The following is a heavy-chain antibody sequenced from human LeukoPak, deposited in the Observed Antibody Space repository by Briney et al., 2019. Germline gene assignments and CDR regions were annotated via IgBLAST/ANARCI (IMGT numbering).Heavy chain of an antibody. Sequence: SQTLSLTCTVSGGSISIGGYSWSWIRQHPGKGLEWIGDIYLGGYTYYSPSLESRVTISVDKSKNEFSLKLSSVTAADTAVYYCASVNYDDNFLGGGYWGQGTLVTVSS. J-gene: IGHJ4*02. CDR3: ASVNYDDNFLGGGY. CDR2: IYLGGYT. V-gene: IGHV4-30-2*01. CDR1: GGSISIGGYS. D-gene: IGHD3-22*01.